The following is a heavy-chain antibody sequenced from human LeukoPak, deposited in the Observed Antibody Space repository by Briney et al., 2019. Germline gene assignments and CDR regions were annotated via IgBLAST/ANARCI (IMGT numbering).Heavy chain of an antibody. CDR2: IIPIFGTA. Sequence: SVKVSCKASGGTFSSYAISWVRQAPGQGLEWVGGIIPIFGTANYAQKFQGRVTITADESTNTAYMELSSLKSEDTAVYYCASRLTDYGSGSYYRAFDIWGQGTMVTVSS. J-gene: IGHJ3*02. V-gene: IGHV1-69*01. D-gene: IGHD3-10*01. CDR1: GGTFSSYA. CDR3: ASRLTDYGSGSYYRAFDI.